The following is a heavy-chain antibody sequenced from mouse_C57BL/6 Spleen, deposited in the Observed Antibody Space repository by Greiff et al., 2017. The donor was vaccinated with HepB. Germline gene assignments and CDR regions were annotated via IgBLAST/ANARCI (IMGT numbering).Heavy chain of an antibody. CDR1: GFTFSSYG. J-gene: IGHJ4*01. CDR2: ISSGGSYT. D-gene: IGHD1-1*01. V-gene: IGHV5-6*02. Sequence: EVKLVESGGDLVKPGGSLKLSCAASGFTFSSYGMSWVRQTPDKRLEWVATISSGGSYTYYPDSVKGRFTISRDNAKNTLYLQMGRLKSEDTAMYYCARRGFVTTVVAPMDYWGQGTSVTVSS. CDR3: ARRGFVTTVVAPMDY.